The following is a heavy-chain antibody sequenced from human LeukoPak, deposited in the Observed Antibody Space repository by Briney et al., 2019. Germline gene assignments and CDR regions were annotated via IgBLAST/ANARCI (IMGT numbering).Heavy chain of an antibody. CDR1: GFTFSDYW. CDR3: ATDPSFDY. Sequence: GGSLRLSCAASGFTFSDYWMPWVRQAPGKGLVWVSRSDSDGSSTSYADSVKGRFTISRDNAKNTLYLQMNSLRAEDTAVYYCATDPSFDYWGQGTLVTVSS. V-gene: IGHV3-74*01. J-gene: IGHJ4*02. CDR2: SDSDGSST.